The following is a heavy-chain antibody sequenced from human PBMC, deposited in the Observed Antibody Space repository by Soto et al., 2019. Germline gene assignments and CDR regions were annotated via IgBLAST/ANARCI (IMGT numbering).Heavy chain of an antibody. D-gene: IGHD2-15*01. Sequence: QVQLVQSGAEVKKPGASVRVSCRASGYSFISTDINWVRQATGQGLEWMGWMNPNSGNAGYAQKFQGRVTMTRTTSITTAYMELTGLTSEDTDVYYCARAQHRLRILYLEGMDVWGQGTTVTVSS. J-gene: IGHJ6*02. CDR2: MNPNSGNA. CDR1: GYSFISTD. V-gene: IGHV1-8*01. CDR3: ARAQHRLRILYLEGMDV.